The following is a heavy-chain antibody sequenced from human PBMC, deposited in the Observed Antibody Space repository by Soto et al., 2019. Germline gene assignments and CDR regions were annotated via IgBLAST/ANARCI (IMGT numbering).Heavy chain of an antibody. Sequence: PGGSLRLSCAASGFTFRNYGMNWVRQAPGKGLEWVSYIGIGSSTKYYADSVKGRFTISRDNSKNTLFLQMNSLGADDTAVYYCAKDPILTTPPSFDPWGQGTLVTVSS. CDR3: AKDPILTTPPSFDP. D-gene: IGHD3-9*01. J-gene: IGHJ5*02. CDR2: IGIGSSTK. V-gene: IGHV3-48*01. CDR1: GFTFRNYG.